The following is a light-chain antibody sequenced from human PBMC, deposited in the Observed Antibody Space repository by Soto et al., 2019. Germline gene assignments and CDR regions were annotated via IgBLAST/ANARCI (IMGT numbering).Light chain of an antibody. CDR1: SSDVGGYNY. V-gene: IGLV2-11*01. CDR3: CSFAGSYTYV. CDR2: DVT. Sequence: QSVLTQPRSVSGSPGQSVTISCTGTSSDVGGYNYVSWYQQHPGKAPKVMIYDVTKRPSGVPDRFSGSKSGNTASLTISGLQAEDEADYYCCSFAGSYTYVLGTGTRSPS. J-gene: IGLJ1*01.